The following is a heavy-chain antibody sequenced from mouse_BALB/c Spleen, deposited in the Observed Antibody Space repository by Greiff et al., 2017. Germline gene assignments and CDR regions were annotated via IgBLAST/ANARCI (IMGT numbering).Heavy chain of an antibody. CDR3: ARHRDYGYPFAY. V-gene: IGHV5-12-1*01. J-gene: IGHJ3*01. Sequence: EVKVVESGGGLVKPGGSLKLSCAASGFAFSSYDMSWVRQTPEKRLEWVAYISSGGGSTYYPDTVKGRFTISRDNAKNTLYLQMSSLKSEDTAMYYCARHRDYGYPFAYWGQGTLVTVSA. CDR2: ISSGGGST. CDR1: GFAFSSYD. D-gene: IGHD2-2*01.